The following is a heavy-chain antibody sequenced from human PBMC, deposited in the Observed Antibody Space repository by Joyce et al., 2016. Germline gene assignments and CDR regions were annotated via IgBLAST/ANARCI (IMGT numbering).Heavy chain of an antibody. J-gene: IGHJ4*02. CDR1: GFTFSSFA. D-gene: IGHD2-21*01. V-gene: IGHV3-64D*06. Sequence: EVHLVESGGGLVQPGGSLRLSCSASGFTFSSFALHWVRQTPERGLEFVSSINTEADRTYYTGSAKGRFIISRDNSKNTLYLQMSSLRSDDSAVYYCVKDNGDYSAGAHRFVGDDWGRGTPVTVSS. CDR2: INTEADRT. CDR3: VKDNGDYSAGAHRFVGDD.